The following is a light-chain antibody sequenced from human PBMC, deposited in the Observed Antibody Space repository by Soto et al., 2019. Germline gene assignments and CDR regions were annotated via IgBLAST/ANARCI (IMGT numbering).Light chain of an antibody. CDR2: EVN. Sequence: QSALTQPPSASGSPGQSVTISCTGTSSDVGGCKFVSWYQQYPGKAPQLIIYEVNKQPSWVPGRFSGSKSGNTASLTGSGHHADDEADYYCYSCAGSNKPYFFGTRTKGTVL. CDR3: YSCAGSNKPYF. CDR1: SSDVGGCKF. V-gene: IGLV2-8*01. J-gene: IGLJ1*01.